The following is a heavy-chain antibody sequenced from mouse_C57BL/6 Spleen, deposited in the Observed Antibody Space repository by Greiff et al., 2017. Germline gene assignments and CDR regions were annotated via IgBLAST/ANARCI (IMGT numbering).Heavy chain of an antibody. Sequence: QVQLQQSGPGLVQPSQSLSITCTVSGFSLTSYGVHWVRQSPGKGLEWLGVIWRGGSTDYNAAFMSRLSITKDNSKSQVFFKMNSLQADDTAIYXCAKGYGSSYVYFDVWGTGTTVTVSS. CDR1: GFSLTSYG. D-gene: IGHD1-1*01. V-gene: IGHV2-5*01. CDR3: AKGYGSSYVYFDV. CDR2: IWRGGST. J-gene: IGHJ1*03.